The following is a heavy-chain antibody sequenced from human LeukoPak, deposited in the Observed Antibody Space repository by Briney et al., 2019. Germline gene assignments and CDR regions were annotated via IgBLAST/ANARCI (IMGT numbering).Heavy chain of an antibody. D-gene: IGHD3-22*01. CDR1: GGSISSYY. V-gene: IGHV4-59*01. Sequence: SETLSLTCTVSGGSISSYYWSWIRQPPGKGLEWIGYIYYSGSTNYNPSLKSRATISVDTSKNQFSLKLSSVTAADTAVYYCARWWNYYDSSGSPAGGAFDIWGQGTMVTVSS. CDR2: IYYSGST. CDR3: ARWWNYYDSSGSPAGGAFDI. J-gene: IGHJ3*02.